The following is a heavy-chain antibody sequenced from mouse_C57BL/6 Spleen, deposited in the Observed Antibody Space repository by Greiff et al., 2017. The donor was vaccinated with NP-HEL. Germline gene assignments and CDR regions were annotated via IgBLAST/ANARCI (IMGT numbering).Heavy chain of an antibody. CDR2: ISYSGST. CDR1: GYSITSGYG. CDR3: ARTVRIKY. V-gene: IGHV3-2*02. Sequence: DVQLQESGPGLVKPSQSPSLTCTVTGYSITSGYGWNWIRQFPGNKLEWMGYISYSGSTNYNPSLKSRISITRDTSKNQFFLQFNSVTTEDTATYDCARTVRIKYWGQGTTLTGSS. J-gene: IGHJ2*01.